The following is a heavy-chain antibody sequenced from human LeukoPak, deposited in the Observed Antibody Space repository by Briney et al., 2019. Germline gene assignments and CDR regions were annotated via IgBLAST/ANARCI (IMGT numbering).Heavy chain of an antibody. J-gene: IGHJ5*02. Sequence: GGSLRLSCAASGFTFSSYWMSWVRQAPGKGLEWVANIQQEGSEKYYVDSVKGRITISRDNAKNSLFLQMNSLRAEDTAVYYCARGGYKSGFGFDPWGQGTLVTVSS. CDR1: GFTFSSYW. D-gene: IGHD2-15*01. CDR3: ARGGYKSGFGFDP. CDR2: IQQEGSEK. V-gene: IGHV3-7*05.